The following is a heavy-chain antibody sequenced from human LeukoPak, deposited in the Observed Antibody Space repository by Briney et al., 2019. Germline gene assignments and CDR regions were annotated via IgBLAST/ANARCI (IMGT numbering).Heavy chain of an antibody. V-gene: IGHV1-18*01. J-gene: IGHJ5*02. Sequence: ASVKVSCKASGYTFTSYGISWVRQAPGQGLEWMGWISAYNGNTNYAQKLQGRVTMTTDTSTSTAYMELRSLRSDDTAVYYCARGGRYCSSTSCYEGWFDPWGQGTLVTASS. CDR2: ISAYNGNT. D-gene: IGHD2-2*01. CDR3: ARGGRYCSSTSCYEGWFDP. CDR1: GYTFTSYG.